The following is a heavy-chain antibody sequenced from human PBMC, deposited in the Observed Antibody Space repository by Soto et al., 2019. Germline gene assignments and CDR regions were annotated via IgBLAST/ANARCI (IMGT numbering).Heavy chain of an antibody. J-gene: IGHJ4*02. V-gene: IGHV5-10-1*01. CDR3: ARQIYDSDAGPNFQYYFDS. D-gene: IGHD5-12*01. CDR1: GYSFAGYW. CDR2: IDPSDSQT. Sequence: GESLKIYCKGSGYSFAGYWITWVRQKPGKGLEWMGRIDPSDSQTYYSPSFRGHVTISVTKSITTVFLQWSSLRASDTAMYYCARQIYDSDAGPNFQYYFDSWGQGTPVTVSS.